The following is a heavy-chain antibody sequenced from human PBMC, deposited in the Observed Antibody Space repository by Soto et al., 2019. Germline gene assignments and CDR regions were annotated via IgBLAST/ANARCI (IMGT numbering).Heavy chain of an antibody. D-gene: IGHD5-12*01. Sequence: PGGSLRLSCAASGFTFSSYAMHWVRQAPGKGLEWVAVISYDGSNKYYADSVKGRFTISRDNSKNTLYLQMNSLRAEDTAVYYCAREPTATRDVFDIWGQGTMVTVSS. CDR1: GFTFSSYA. CDR3: AREPTATRDVFDI. CDR2: ISYDGSNK. V-gene: IGHV3-30-3*01. J-gene: IGHJ3*02.